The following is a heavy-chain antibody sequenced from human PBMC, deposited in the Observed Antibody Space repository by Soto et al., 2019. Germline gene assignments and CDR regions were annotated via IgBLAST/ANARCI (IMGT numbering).Heavy chain of an antibody. J-gene: IGHJ6*02. D-gene: IGHD2-15*01. CDR1: GFTFSNHA. Sequence: GGSLRLSCAASGFTFSNHAMHWVRQAPGKGLEWLTVISYNGGDTYYADSVKGRFTVSRDNSKNTLYLQMDSLRPEDTAVYYCARDLLVVVIAPTSNYYGMDVWGQGTTVTVSS. V-gene: IGHV3-30*04. CDR2: ISYNGGDT. CDR3: ARDLLVVVIAPTSNYYGMDV.